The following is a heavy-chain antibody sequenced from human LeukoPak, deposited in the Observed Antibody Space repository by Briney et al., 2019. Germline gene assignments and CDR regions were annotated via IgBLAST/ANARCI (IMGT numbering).Heavy chain of an antibody. CDR1: GGSFSGYY. D-gene: IGHD1-1*01. V-gene: IGHV4-34*01. Sequence: SETLSLTCAVYGGSFSGYYWRWIRQPPGKGLEWIGEINHSGSTNYNPSLKSRVTISVDTSKNQMSLKMSPVTAADTAIYYCTITTGTTRGLMDYWGQGSLVTVSS. CDR2: INHSGST. J-gene: IGHJ4*02. CDR3: TITTGTTRGLMDY.